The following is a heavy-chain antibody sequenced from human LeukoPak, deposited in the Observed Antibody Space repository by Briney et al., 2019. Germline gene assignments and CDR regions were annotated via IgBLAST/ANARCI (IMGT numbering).Heavy chain of an antibody. CDR2: IYYSGST. CDR3: AREIRYCTNGVCYEPLDY. J-gene: IGHJ4*02. Sequence: PSQTLSLTCTVSGGSIGSGDYYWSWIRQPPGKGLEWIGYIYYSGSTYYNPSLKSRVTISVDTSKNQFSLKLSSVTAADTAVYYCAREIRYCTNGVCYEPLDYWGQGTLVTVSS. CDR1: GGSIGSGDYY. V-gene: IGHV4-30-4*08. D-gene: IGHD2-8*01.